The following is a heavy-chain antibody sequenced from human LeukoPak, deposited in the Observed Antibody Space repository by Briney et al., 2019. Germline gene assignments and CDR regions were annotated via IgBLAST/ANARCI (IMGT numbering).Heavy chain of an antibody. CDR3: AREGRLRFLEWLLEYYYYGMDA. D-gene: IGHD3-3*01. CDR1: GFTFSSYW. CDR2: INSDGSST. J-gene: IGHJ6*02. Sequence: GGSLRLSCAASGFTFSSYWMHWVRHAPGKGLVWVSRINSDGSSTSYADSVKGRFTISRDNAKNTLYLQMNSLRAEDTAVYYCAREGRLRFLEWLLEYYYYGMDAWGQGTTVTVSS. V-gene: IGHV3-74*01.